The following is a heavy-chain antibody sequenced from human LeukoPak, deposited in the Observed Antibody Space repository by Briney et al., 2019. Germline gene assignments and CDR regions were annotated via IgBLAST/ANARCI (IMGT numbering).Heavy chain of an antibody. CDR1: GFTFNNYW. D-gene: IGHD5-18*01. CDR2: IKQDGSEK. V-gene: IGHV3-7*01. CDR3: ARDWSYGYDELGY. Sequence: GGSLRLSCAASGFTFNNYWMSWVRQAPGKGLEWVANIKQDGSEKFYVDSVKGRFTISRDNAKNSLYLQMNSLRGEDTAVYYCARDWSYGYDELGYWGQGTLVTVSS. J-gene: IGHJ4*02.